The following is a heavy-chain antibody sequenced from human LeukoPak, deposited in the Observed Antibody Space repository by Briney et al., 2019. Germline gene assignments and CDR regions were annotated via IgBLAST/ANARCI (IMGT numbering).Heavy chain of an antibody. CDR1: GYKFIDDY. CDR2: INPDSGFT. D-gene: IGHD3-16*01. J-gene: IGHJ4*02. Sequence: ASVKVSCKASGYKFIDDYMHWVRQAPGQGLEFMGWINPDSGFTNYAQKFKGRVTMTRDTSISTAYLEVRSLTSDDTAVYYCAPTAEAYTSWWRVWGQGTLVIVSS. V-gene: IGHV1-2*02. CDR3: APTAEAYTSWWRV.